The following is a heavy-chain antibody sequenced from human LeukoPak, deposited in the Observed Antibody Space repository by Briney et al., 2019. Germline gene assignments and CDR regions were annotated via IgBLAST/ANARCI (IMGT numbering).Heavy chain of an antibody. J-gene: IGHJ4*02. D-gene: IGHD2-2*01. CDR3: ARDEASWVVVPAASDY. Sequence: GASVKVSCKASGYTFTSYGISWVRQDPGQGLEWMGWISAYNGNTNYAQKLQGRVTMTTDTSTSTAYMELRSLRSDDTAVYYCARDEASWVVVPAASDYWGQGTLVTVSS. CDR2: ISAYNGNT. V-gene: IGHV1-18*01. CDR1: GYTFTSYG.